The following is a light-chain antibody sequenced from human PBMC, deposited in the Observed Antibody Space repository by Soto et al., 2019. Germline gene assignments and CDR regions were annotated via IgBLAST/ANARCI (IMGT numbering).Light chain of an antibody. CDR3: HQYATSPFT. Sequence: IVLTQSPGTVSLSPGERATLSCRASETIGRSYFAWYQHRPGRTPRLVLSGTSNMAAGIPARFGGSGSGADFTLTISGVEPEDSAVYYCHQYATSPFTFGQG. CDR1: ETIGRSY. V-gene: IGKV3-20*01. CDR2: GTS. J-gene: IGKJ2*01.